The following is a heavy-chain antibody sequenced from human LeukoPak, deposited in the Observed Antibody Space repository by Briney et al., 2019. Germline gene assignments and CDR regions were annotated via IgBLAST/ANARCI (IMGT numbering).Heavy chain of an antibody. CDR2: IYDSGST. J-gene: IGHJ3*02. CDR1: GGSISSYY. D-gene: IGHD5-12*01. CDR3: ARAGERGYNGYDDAFDI. V-gene: IGHV4-59*01. Sequence: PSETLSLTCTVSGGSISSYYWSWIRQPPGKGLEWIGYIYDSGSTKYNHSLKSRLTISVDTSKNQFSLKLSSVTAADTAIYYCARAGERGYNGYDDAFDIWGQGTMVTVSS.